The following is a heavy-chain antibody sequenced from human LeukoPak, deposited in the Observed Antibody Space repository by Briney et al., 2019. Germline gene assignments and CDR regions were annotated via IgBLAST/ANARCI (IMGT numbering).Heavy chain of an antibody. V-gene: IGHV4-34*01. J-gene: IGHJ4*02. D-gene: IGHD6-19*01. CDR1: GGSFSGYY. CDR2: INHSGST. CDR3: ASSGWYEGGID. Sequence: SETLSLTCAVYGGSFSGYYWSWIRQPPGKGLEWIGEINHSGSTNYNPSLKSRVTISVDTSKNQFSLKLSSVTAADTAVYYCASSGWYEGGIDWGQGTLVTVSS.